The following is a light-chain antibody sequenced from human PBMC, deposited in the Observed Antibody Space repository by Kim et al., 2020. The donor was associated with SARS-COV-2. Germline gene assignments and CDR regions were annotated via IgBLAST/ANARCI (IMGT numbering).Light chain of an antibody. CDR1: QTISTS. CDR2: GAS. CDR3: QQYHDWPRT. J-gene: IGKJ1*01. V-gene: IGKV3-15*01. Sequence: EIVLTQSPATLSVSPGERATLSCRASQTISTSLAWYQQKPGQAPRLLIYGASTRATGIPARCSVSGSGTKFTLTITSLQSEGFAVYYCQQYHDWPRTFGQGTKVDIK.